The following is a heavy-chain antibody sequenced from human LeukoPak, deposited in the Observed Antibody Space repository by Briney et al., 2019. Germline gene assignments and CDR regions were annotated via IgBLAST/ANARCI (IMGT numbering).Heavy chain of an antibody. Sequence: GGSLRLSCEASGFIFSSNPMAWVRQAPGKGLEWVSIMTTSGTTHYADSVKGRFTISRDNSKNTLYLQMNCLRAEDTAVYYCAKERATTTAFDYWGQGTLVTVSS. CDR1: GFIFSSNP. V-gene: IGHV3-23*01. CDR3: AKERATTTAFDY. J-gene: IGHJ4*02. D-gene: IGHD1-26*01. CDR2: MTTSGTT.